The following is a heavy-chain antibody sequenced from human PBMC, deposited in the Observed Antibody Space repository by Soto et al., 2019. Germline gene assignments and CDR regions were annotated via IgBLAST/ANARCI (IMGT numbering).Heavy chain of an antibody. Sequence: VQLEESGGGVVQPGRSLRLSCAASGFMFRLYAMHWVRQGPGKGLEWLAVIWDDGSNIYYADSVKGRFTISRDNFKNTLYLQMSSLRAEDTAVYFCARDEDTVPTADQYYHPMDVWGQGTTVTVSS. V-gene: IGHV3-33*01. CDR1: GFMFRLYA. CDR3: ARDEDTVPTADQYYHPMDV. D-gene: IGHD4-17*01. CDR2: IWDDGSNI. J-gene: IGHJ6*02.